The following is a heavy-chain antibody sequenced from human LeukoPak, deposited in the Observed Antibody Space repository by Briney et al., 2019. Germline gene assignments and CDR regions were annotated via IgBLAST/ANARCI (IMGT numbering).Heavy chain of an antibody. CDR2: INHSGST. D-gene: IGHD3-10*01. V-gene: IGHV4-34*01. CDR1: GGAFSGYY. Sequence: PSHTLSLTCAVYGGAFSGYYRSWIRQPPGNGLEWIGEINHSGSTNYNPSLKSRVTISVDTSKNQFSLKLSSVTAADTAVYYCARGRYYGSGSYHKYWGQGTLVTVSS. J-gene: IGHJ4*02. CDR3: ARGRYYGSGSYHKY.